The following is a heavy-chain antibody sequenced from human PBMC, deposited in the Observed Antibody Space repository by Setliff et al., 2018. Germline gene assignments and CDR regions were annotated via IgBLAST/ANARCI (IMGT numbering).Heavy chain of an antibody. Sequence: PSETLSLTCTVSGGSISSSSYYWGWIRQPPGKVLEWIGSIYYSGSTYYNPSLKSRVTISVDTSKNQFSLKLSSVTAADTAVYYCASDWVVVAGIDYWGQGTLVTVSS. CDR3: ASDWVVVAGIDY. D-gene: IGHD2-15*01. J-gene: IGHJ4*02. CDR1: GGSISSSSYY. V-gene: IGHV4-39*07. CDR2: IYYSGST.